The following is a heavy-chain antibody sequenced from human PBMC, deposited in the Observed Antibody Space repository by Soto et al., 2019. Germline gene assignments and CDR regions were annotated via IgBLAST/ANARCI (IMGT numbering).Heavy chain of an antibody. CDR1: GFTFSDNW. J-gene: IGHJ4*02. Sequence: EVKVVESGGGLVQPGGSLRLSCAASGFTFSDNWMHWVRQPPGKGPVWVSRISGDASSTSYADSVKGRFTISRDSAKNTVSLQIDSLRVEDTAVYYCTRVGTMTTYWGLFDSWGPGTLVTVSS. D-gene: IGHD3-22*01. CDR2: ISGDASST. CDR3: TRVGTMTTYWGLFDS. V-gene: IGHV3-74*01.